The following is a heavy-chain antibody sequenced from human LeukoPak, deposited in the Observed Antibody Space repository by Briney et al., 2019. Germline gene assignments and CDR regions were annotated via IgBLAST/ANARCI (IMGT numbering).Heavy chain of an antibody. J-gene: IGHJ4*02. Sequence: ASVNVSCKASGYTFTSYFLHWVRQAPGQGLDWMGIINPSGGSTSYTQKFQGRVTMTRDTSTSTVYMELGSLRSEDTAVYYCARDSADYGDYDYWGQGTLVTVSS. CDR1: GYTFTSYF. CDR3: ARDSADYGDYDY. D-gene: IGHD4-17*01. V-gene: IGHV1-46*01. CDR2: INPSGGST.